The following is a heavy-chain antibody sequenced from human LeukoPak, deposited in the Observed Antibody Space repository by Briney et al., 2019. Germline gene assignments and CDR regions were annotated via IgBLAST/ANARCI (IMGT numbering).Heavy chain of an antibody. D-gene: IGHD2-15*01. CDR1: GFTFSSYS. Sequence: GGSLRLSCAASGFTFSSYSMNWVRQAPGKGVEWVSSISSSSSYIYYADSVKGRFTISRDNAKNSLYLQMNSLRAEDTAVYYCFARYCSGGSCYSGGLFDYWGQGTLVTVSS. J-gene: IGHJ4*02. CDR2: ISSSSSYI. CDR3: FARYCSGGSCYSGGLFDY. V-gene: IGHV3-21*01.